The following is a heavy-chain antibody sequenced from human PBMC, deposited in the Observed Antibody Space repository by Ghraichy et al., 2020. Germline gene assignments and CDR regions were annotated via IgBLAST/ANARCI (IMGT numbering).Heavy chain of an antibody. CDR1: GGSFNGDY. D-gene: IGHD1-7*01. V-gene: IGHV4-34*01. J-gene: IGHJ6*02. CDR2: ITHSGST. Sequence: SETLSLTCAVYGGSFNGDYWTWIRQPPGKGLEWIGEITHSGSTNYTSSLKSRVSILVDTSKNQLSLRLSSVTAADTAGYYCARGMSQTTHYALDVWGQGTAVTVSS. CDR3: ARGMSQTTHYALDV.